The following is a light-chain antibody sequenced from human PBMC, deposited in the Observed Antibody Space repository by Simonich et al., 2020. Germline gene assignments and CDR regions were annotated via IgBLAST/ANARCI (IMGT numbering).Light chain of an antibody. V-gene: IGKV4-1*01. CDR2: WAS. Sequence: DIVMTQSPDSLAVSLGERATINSKSSQSVLYSPNNKNYLAWYQQKPGQPPKLLIYWASTRESGVPDRFRGSGSGTDFTLTISSLQAEDVAVYYCQQYYSTPLTFGGGTKVEIK. J-gene: IGKJ4*01. CDR1: QSVLYSPNNKNY. CDR3: QQYYSTPLT.